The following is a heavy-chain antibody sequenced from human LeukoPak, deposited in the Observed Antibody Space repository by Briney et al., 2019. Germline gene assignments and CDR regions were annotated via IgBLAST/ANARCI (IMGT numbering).Heavy chain of an antibody. Sequence: GGSLRLSCAASGITFSSSAIGWVRQAPGKGLEWLSTISGSGDNTYYADSVKGRFTVSRDNSKNTLCLQMNSLRAEDTAVYYCAARPPIVVGGPFDYWGQGTLVTVSS. CDR2: ISGSGDNT. CDR3: AARPPIVVGGPFDY. CDR1: GITFSSSA. J-gene: IGHJ4*02. V-gene: IGHV3-23*01. D-gene: IGHD3-22*01.